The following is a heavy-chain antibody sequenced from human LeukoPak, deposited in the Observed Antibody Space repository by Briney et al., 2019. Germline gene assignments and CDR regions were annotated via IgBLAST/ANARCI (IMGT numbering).Heavy chain of an antibody. Sequence: GGSLRLSCAASGFTFSSYGMHWVRQAPGKGLEWVSYISSSGSTIYYADSVKGRFTISRDNAKNSLYLQMNSLRAEDTAVYYCARGCSGGSCYSRAWFDPWGQGTLVTVSS. CDR2: ISSSGSTI. CDR1: GFTFSSYG. J-gene: IGHJ5*02. D-gene: IGHD2-15*01. CDR3: ARGCSGGSCYSRAWFDP. V-gene: IGHV3-48*04.